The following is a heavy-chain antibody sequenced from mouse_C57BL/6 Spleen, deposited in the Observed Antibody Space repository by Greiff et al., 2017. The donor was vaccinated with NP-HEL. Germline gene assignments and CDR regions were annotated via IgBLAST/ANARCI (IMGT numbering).Heavy chain of an antibody. CDR2: IYPGDGDT. J-gene: IGHJ1*03. CDR1: GYAFSSSW. V-gene: IGHV1-82*01. Sequence: VQLQQSGPELVKPGASVKISCKASGYAFSSSWMNWVKQRPGKGLEWIGRIYPGDGDTNYNGKFKGKATLTADKSSSTAYMQLSSLTSEDSAVYCCARKYYYYGSSPWYFDVWGTGTTVTVSS. CDR3: ARKYYYYGSSPWYFDV. D-gene: IGHD1-1*01.